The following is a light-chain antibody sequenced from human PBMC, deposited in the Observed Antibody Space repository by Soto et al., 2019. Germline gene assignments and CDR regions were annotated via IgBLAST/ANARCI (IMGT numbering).Light chain of an antibody. J-gene: IGKJ3*01. CDR2: DAS. Sequence: EIVLTQSPATLSLSPGERATLSCRASQSVSNSLGWYQQRLGQAPRLLIYDASSRATGIPARFSGSGSGTDFTLPISSLEPEDYAIYYCQQRSTFGPGTKVDI. V-gene: IGKV3-11*01. CDR3: QQRST. CDR1: QSVSNS.